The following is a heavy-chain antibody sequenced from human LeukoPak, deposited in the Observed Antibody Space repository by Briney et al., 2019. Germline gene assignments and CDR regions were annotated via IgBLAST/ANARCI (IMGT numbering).Heavy chain of an antibody. Sequence: PWGSLRLSCAASGFTFSRYAMSWVRQAPGKGLEWVSAISGSGGSTYYADSVKGRFTISRDNSKNTLYLQMNSLRAEDTAVYYCAKERDSSGYYPDYWGQGTLVTVSS. CDR3: AKERDSSGYYPDY. J-gene: IGHJ4*02. V-gene: IGHV3-23*01. CDR2: ISGSGGST. D-gene: IGHD3-22*01. CDR1: GFTFSRYA.